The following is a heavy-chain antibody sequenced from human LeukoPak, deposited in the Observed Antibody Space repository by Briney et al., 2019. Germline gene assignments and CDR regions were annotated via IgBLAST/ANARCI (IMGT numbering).Heavy chain of an antibody. V-gene: IGHV3-30*04. D-gene: IGHD6-19*01. J-gene: IGHJ3*01. CDR2: ISYDGSNK. CDR1: GFTFSSYA. CDR3: ARDRDTRGWYYDAFDL. Sequence: GGSLRLSCAASGFTFSSYAMHWVRQAPGKGLEWVAVISYDGSNKYYADSVKGRFTISRDNAKSSLYLQMNSLRAEDTALYYCARDRDTRGWYYDAFDLWGQGTMVAVSS.